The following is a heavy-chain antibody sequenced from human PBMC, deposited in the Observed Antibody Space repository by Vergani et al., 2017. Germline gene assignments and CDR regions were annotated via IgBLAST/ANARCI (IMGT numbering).Heavy chain of an antibody. V-gene: IGHV4-38-2*01. CDR3: ARHNLWGDSQTGIDF. Sequence: QVQLRESGPGLVKPSETLSLTCAVSGYSISSGSYWAWIRQPPGKGLEWIGSIFHSGTTHYNPSIASLVTISVDTSRNQFSLRLSSVTAADTAVYYCARHNLWGDSQTGIDFWGLGTLVIVSS. CDR1: GYSISSGSY. D-gene: IGHD2-21*02. J-gene: IGHJ4*02. CDR2: IFHSGTT.